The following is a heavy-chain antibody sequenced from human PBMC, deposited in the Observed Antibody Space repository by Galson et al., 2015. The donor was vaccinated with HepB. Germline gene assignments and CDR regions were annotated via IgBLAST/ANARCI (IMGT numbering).Heavy chain of an antibody. D-gene: IGHD5-18*01. Sequence: SLRLSCAASGFIFSRYGMHWVRQAPGKGLEWVAVISYDGSNKYYGDSVKGRITISRNNSRKTLFLQMSSLRTEDTAVYYCAKSIGDTAMVIDYWGQGTLVTVSS. CDR2: ISYDGSNK. CDR3: AKSIGDTAMVIDY. CDR1: GFIFSRYG. V-gene: IGHV3-30*18. J-gene: IGHJ4*02.